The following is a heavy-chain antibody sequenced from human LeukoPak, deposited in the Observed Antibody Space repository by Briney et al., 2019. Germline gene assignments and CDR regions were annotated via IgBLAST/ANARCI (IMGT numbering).Heavy chain of an antibody. CDR2: IYYSGST. CDR3: ASSSQFWSDYRVPYVDY. Sequence: PSETLSLTCTVSGGSISSYYWSWIRQPPGKGLEWIGYIYYSGSTNYNPSLKSRVTISVDTSKNQFSLKLSSVTAADTAVYYCASSSQFWSDYRVPYVDYWGQGTVVTVSS. J-gene: IGHJ4*02. V-gene: IGHV4-59*01. D-gene: IGHD3-3*01. CDR1: GGSISSYY.